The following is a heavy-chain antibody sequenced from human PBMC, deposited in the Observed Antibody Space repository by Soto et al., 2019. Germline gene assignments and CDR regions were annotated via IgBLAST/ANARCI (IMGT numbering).Heavy chain of an antibody. V-gene: IGHV1-18*01. CDR3: ERIYGSGSRFHY. CDR2: ISAYNGNT. CDR1: GYTFTSYG. D-gene: IGHD3-10*01. Sequence: QVQLVQSGAEVKKPGASVKISCKASGYTFTSYGISWVRQAPGQGLEWMGWISAYNGNTNYAQKLQGRVTMTTDTSTSTAYMELRSLRSDDTVVNYCERIYGSGSRFHYWGHGSLVTVST. J-gene: IGHJ4*01.